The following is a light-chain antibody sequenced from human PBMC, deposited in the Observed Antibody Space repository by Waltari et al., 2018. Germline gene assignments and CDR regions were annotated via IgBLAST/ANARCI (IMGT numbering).Light chain of an antibody. CDR3: QQRINWPLT. CDR1: QSVRSF. V-gene: IGKV3-11*01. Sequence: EIVLTQSPATLSLSPGESATLSCRASQSVRSFLAWYQQKPGQAPRLLIHDASNRATGIPVRFSGSVSGTDFTLTISSLEPEDFAVYYCQQRINWPLTFGGGTKVEIK. J-gene: IGKJ4*01. CDR2: DAS.